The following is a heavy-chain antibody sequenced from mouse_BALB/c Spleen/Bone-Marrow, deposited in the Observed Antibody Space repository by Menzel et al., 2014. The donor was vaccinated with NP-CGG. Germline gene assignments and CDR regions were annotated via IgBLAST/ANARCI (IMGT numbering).Heavy chain of an antibody. CDR3: ARENYGSSYGFAY. CDR2: INPYNGGT. V-gene: IGHV1-18*01. D-gene: IGHD1-1*01. J-gene: IGHJ3*01. CDR1: GYSFTGYT. Sequence: VQLQQSGPELVKPGASMKISCKASGYSFTGYTMNWVKQSHGKNLEWIGLINPYNGGTSYNQKFKGKATLTVDKSSSTAYMALRSLTSEDSAVYYCARENYGSSYGFAYWGRGTLVTVSA.